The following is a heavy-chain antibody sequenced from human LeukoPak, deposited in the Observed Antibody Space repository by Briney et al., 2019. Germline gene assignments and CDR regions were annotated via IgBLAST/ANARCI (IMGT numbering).Heavy chain of an antibody. CDR3: ATSPRLGTRYYGMDV. V-gene: IGHV1-24*01. J-gene: IGHJ6*01. CDR2: FDPEDGET. Sequence: GASVTDSFMFSVYTLTELSMHWVRQAPGKGLAWMGGFDPEDGETIYAQKFQGRVTMTEDTSSDTAYMELSSLRSEDTAVYYCATSPRLGTRYYGMDVWGQGTTVTVSS. CDR1: VYTLTELS. D-gene: IGHD7-27*01.